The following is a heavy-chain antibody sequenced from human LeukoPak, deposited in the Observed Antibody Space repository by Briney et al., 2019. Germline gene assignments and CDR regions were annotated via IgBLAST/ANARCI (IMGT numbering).Heavy chain of an antibody. CDR3: ARVGQLWFDYPFDY. D-gene: IGHD5-18*01. J-gene: IGHJ4*02. CDR1: GFTVSSNY. V-gene: IGHV3-48*03. Sequence: GGSLRLSCAASGFTVSSNYMNWVRQAPGKGLEWVSYISSSGSTIYYADSVKGRFTISRDNAKNSLYLQMSSLRAEDTAVYYCARVGQLWFDYPFDYWGQGTLVTVSS. CDR2: ISSSGSTI.